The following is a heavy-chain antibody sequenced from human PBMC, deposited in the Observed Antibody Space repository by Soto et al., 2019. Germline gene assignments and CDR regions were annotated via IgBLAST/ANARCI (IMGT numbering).Heavy chain of an antibody. V-gene: IGHV1-69*12. Sequence: QVQLVQSGAEVKKPGSSVQVSCKASGGTLSNYGISWVRQDPGQGLEWLGGIIPVFGTANYAQKFQGRVTITADESTTTVYMDVSSLRSDDTAVYYCARGDATKIVVTTYYGMDVWGQATPVTFSS. J-gene: IGHJ6*02. CDR1: GGTLSNYG. CDR3: ARGDATKIVVTTYYGMDV. CDR2: IIPVFGTA. D-gene: IGHD3-22*01.